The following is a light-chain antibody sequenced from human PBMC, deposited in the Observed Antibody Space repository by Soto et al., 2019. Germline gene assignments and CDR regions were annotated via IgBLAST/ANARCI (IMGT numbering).Light chain of an antibody. CDR2: NNN. J-gene: IGLJ3*02. V-gene: IGLV1-44*01. Sequence: QSVLTQPPSASGTPGQRVTISCSGSRSNIGNNAVTWYQQFPGTAPKLLLYNNNQPPSGVPDRFSGSKSGSSASLAISGLQSEDEADYYCATWDDSLNARGVFGGGTQLTVL. CDR3: ATWDDSLNARGV. CDR1: RSNIGNNA.